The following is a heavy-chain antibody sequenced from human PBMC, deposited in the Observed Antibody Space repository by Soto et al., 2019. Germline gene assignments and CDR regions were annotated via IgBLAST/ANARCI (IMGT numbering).Heavy chain of an antibody. Sequence: GGSLRLSCAASGFTFSSYAMSWVRQAPGKGLEWVSAISGSGGSTYYADSVKGRFTISRDNSKNTLYLQMNSLRAEDTAVYYCAKTYGDYYYYGMDVCGQGTTVTVYS. CDR2: ISGSGGST. CDR3: AKTYGDYYYYGMDV. D-gene: IGHD4-17*01. V-gene: IGHV3-23*01. CDR1: GFTFSSYA. J-gene: IGHJ6*02.